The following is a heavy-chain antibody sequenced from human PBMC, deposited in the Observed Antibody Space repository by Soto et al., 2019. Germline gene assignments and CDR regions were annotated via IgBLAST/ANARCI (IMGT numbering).Heavy chain of an antibody. CDR3: AKDVKSRLRGFVI. CDR1: GFTFSSYA. J-gene: IGHJ3*02. D-gene: IGHD4-17*01. CDR2: ISNSGGST. V-gene: IGHV3-23*01. Sequence: EVQLLESGGDLVQPGGSLRLSCAASGFTFSSYAMSWVRQAPGKGLEWVSGISNSGGSTYNADSVKGRFTISRDNSKNTLYLQMHSLRAEDTDVYYCAKDVKSRLRGFVIWCQGTMVTVSS.